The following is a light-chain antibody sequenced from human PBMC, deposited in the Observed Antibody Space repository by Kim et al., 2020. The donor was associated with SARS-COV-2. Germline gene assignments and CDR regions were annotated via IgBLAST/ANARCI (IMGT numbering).Light chain of an antibody. CDR2: DDR. V-gene: IGLV3-21*03. Sequence: SYELTQPPSVSVAPGKTATITCGGDNIGRRSVHWYQQRPGQAPMLVVYDDRDRPSGIPERFSGSKSGNAATLTISSVEAGDEADFYCHVWDNDSDQLIFGGGNQLTVL. J-gene: IGLJ2*01. CDR1: NIGRRS. CDR3: HVWDNDSDQLI.